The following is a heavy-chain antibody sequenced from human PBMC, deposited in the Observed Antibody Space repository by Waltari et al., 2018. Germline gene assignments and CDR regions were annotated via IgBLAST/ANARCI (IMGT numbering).Heavy chain of an antibody. CDR3: ARDDYDSSGSN. V-gene: IGHV4-38-2*02. J-gene: IGHJ4*02. D-gene: IGHD3-22*01. CDR2: IYHSGST. Sequence: QVQLQESGPGLVKPSETLSLTCTVSGYSISSGYYWGWIRQPPGKGLEWIGSIYHSGSTYYNPSLKSRVTISVDTSKNQFSLKLSSVTAADKAVYYCARDDYDSSGSNWGQGTLVTVSS. CDR1: GYSISSGYY.